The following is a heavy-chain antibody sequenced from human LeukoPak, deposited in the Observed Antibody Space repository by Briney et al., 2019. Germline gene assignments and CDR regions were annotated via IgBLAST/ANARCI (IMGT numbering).Heavy chain of an antibody. CDR3: AKDRFETTFGGVIVIGRSPIFDY. CDR2: ISGDGGTT. Sequence: GGSLRLSCAAPGFIFDNYAIHWVRQAPGKGLEWVSLISGDGGTTHYADSVKGRFTVSRDNSKKSLYLQMNSLRTEDTAFYYCAKDRFETTFGGVIVIGRSPIFDYWGQGTLVTVSS. D-gene: IGHD3-16*02. J-gene: IGHJ4*02. CDR1: GFIFDNYA. V-gene: IGHV3-43*02.